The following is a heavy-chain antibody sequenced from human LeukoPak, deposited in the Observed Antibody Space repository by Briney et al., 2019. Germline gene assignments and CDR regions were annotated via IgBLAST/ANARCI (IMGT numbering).Heavy chain of an antibody. CDR2: ISYDGSNK. D-gene: IGHD1-26*01. Sequence: PGGSLRLSCAASGFIFNTYGMHWVRQAPGKGLEWVAVISYDGSNKYYADSVKGRFTISRDNSKNTLYLQMNSLRAEDTAVYYCAKDLGGGSYRPYYFDYWGQGILVTVSS. CDR3: AKDLGGGSYRPYYFDY. CDR1: GFIFNTYG. J-gene: IGHJ4*02. V-gene: IGHV3-30*18.